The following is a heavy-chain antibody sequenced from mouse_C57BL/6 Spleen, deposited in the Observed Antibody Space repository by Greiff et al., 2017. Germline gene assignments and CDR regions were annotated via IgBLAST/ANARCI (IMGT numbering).Heavy chain of an antibody. CDR1: GYTFTDYN. Sequence: VQLQQSGPELVKPGASVKIPCKASGYTFTDYNMDWVKQSHGKSLEWIGDINPNNGGTIYNQKFKGKATLTVDKSSSTAYMELRSLTSEDTAVYYCARRGMSDYVIAYWGQGTLVTVSA. CDR2: INPNNGGT. D-gene: IGHD2-13*01. CDR3: ARRGMSDYVIAY. J-gene: IGHJ3*01. V-gene: IGHV1-18*01.